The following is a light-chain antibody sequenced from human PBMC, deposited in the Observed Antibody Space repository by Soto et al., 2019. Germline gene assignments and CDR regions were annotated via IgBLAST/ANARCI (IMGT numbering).Light chain of an antibody. V-gene: IGKV3-15*01. CDR1: QSVSTN. Sequence: VITLSPATRSVSPGERVTLSCRASQSVSTNLAWYQQKPGQAPRLLIYGASTRATGIPARFSGSGSGTEFTLTISILHSEDLAVYCCQQYNNWPPITFGQGTRLEIK. CDR2: GAS. CDR3: QQYNNWPPIT. J-gene: IGKJ5*01.